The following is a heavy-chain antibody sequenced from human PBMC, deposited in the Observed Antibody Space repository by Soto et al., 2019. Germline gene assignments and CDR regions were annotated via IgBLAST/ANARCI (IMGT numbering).Heavy chain of an antibody. CDR2: IYWDDDK. CDR3: AHVRADYYDSSGLKRYFDY. CDR1: GFSLSTSGVG. V-gene: IGHV2-5*02. D-gene: IGHD3-22*01. J-gene: IGHJ4*02. Sequence: SGPTLVNPTQTLTLTCTFSGFSLSTSGVGVGWIRQPPGKALEWLALIYWDDDKRYSPSLKSRLTITKDTSKNQVVLTMTNMDPVDTATYYCAHVRADYYDSSGLKRYFDYWGQGTLVTVSS.